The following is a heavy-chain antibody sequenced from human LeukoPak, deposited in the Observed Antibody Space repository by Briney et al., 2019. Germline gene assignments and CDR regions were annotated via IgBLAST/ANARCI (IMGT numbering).Heavy chain of an antibody. J-gene: IGHJ4*02. CDR2: IYYSGST. V-gene: IGHV4-59*01. D-gene: IGHD5-18*01. Sequence: SETLSLTCTVSGGSISSYYWSWIRQPPGKGLEWIGYIYYSGSTNYNPSLKSRVTISVDTSKNQFSLKLSSVTAADTAVYYCARVGGTAMGSPLFDYWGQGTLVTVS. CDR1: GGSISSYY. CDR3: ARVGGTAMGSPLFDY.